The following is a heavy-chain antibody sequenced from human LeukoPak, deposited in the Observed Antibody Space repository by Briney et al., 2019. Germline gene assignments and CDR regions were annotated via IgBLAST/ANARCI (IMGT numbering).Heavy chain of an antibody. Sequence: SETLSLTCTVAGGSIRSYYWGWIRQPPGKGLECIGYIYYSGSTNYNPSLKSRVTISVDTPKNQRSLKLTSVTAADTAVYYCARELGATVVNYGMDVWGQGTTVTVSS. J-gene: IGHJ6*02. V-gene: IGHV4-59*01. CDR1: GGSIRSYY. D-gene: IGHD4-23*01. CDR2: IYYSGST. CDR3: ARELGATVVNYGMDV.